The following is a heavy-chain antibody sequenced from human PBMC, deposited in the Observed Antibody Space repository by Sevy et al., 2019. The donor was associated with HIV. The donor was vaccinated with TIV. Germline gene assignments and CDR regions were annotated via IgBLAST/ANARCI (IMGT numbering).Heavy chain of an antibody. CDR2: ISYDGSDK. V-gene: IGHV3-30-3*01. D-gene: IGHD3-9*01. CDR1: GFAFSNYYA. Sequence: GGSLRLSCAASGFAFSNYYAMHWVRQAPGKGLEWVALISYDGSDKYYADSVKGRFTISRDNSKNILYLQMNGLRIEDTAVYYCAKDFTGYNGMDVWGQGTMVTVSS. CDR3: AKDFTGYNGMDV. J-gene: IGHJ6*02.